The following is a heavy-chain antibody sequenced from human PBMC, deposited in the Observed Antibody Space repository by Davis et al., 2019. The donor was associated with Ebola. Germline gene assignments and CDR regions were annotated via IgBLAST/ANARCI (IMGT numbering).Heavy chain of an antibody. CDR2: IYHSGST. D-gene: IGHD3-22*01. V-gene: IGHV4-38-2*02. Sequence: SETLSLTCTVSGYSISSGYYWGWIRQPPGKGLEWIGSIYHSGSTYYNPSLKSRVTISVDTSKNQFSLKLSSVTAADTAVYYCARLYYYDSSGYQNWFDPWGQGTLVTVSS. CDR1: GYSISSGYY. CDR3: ARLYYYDSSGYQNWFDP. J-gene: IGHJ5*02.